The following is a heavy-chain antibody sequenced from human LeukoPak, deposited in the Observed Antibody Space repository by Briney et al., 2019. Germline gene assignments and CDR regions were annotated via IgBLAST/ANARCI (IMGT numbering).Heavy chain of an antibody. CDR2: ISYDGSNK. CDR1: GFTFSTYS. Sequence: GGSLRLSCAASGFTFSTYSMCWVRQAPGKGLEWVAVISYDGSNKYYADSVKGRFTISRDNSKNTLYLQMNSLRAEDTAVYYCAKGTPGIAVAGTGYFQHWGQGTLVTVSS. J-gene: IGHJ1*01. CDR3: AKGTPGIAVAGTGYFQH. V-gene: IGHV3-30*18. D-gene: IGHD6-19*01.